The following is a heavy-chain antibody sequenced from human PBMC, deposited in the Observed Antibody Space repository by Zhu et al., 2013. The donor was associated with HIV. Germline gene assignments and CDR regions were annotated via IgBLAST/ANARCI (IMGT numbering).Heavy chain of an antibody. D-gene: IGHD6-13*01. CDR1: GFTFSSYE. CDR3: ARTRGPAGTVGAFDI. V-gene: IGHV3-48*03. J-gene: IGHJ3*02. Sequence: EVQLVESGGGLVQPGGSLRLSCAASGFTFSSYEMNWVRQAPGKGLEWVSYISSSGSTIYYADSVKGRFTISRDNAKNSLYLQMNSLRAEDTAVYYCARTRGPAGTVGAFDIWGQGDNGHRLF. CDR2: ISSSGSTI.